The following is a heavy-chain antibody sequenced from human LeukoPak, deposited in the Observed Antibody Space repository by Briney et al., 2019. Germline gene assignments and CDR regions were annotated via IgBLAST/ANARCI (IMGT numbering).Heavy chain of an antibody. V-gene: IGHV3-30*18. CDR2: ISYDGSNK. CDR1: GFTFSSYG. CDR3: AKEKLTYYYDTSGYYPFDY. D-gene: IGHD3-22*01. J-gene: IGHJ4*02. Sequence: PGGSLRLSCAASGFTFSSYGMHWVRQAPGKGLEWVAVISYDGSNKYNADSVKGRFTISRDNSKNTLYLQMNSLRAKDTAVYFCAKEKLTYYYDTSGYYPFDYWGQGTLVTVSS.